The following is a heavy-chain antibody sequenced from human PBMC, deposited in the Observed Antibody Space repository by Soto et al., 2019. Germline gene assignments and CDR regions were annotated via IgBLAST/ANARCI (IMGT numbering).Heavy chain of an antibody. Sequence: PGGSLRLSCAASGFTFSSYWMHWVRQPPGKGLVWVSRINSDGSSTSYADSVKGRFTISRDNAKNTLYLQMNSLRAEDTAVYYCARLLPVAGINYWGQGTQVTVSS. CDR1: GFTFSSYW. D-gene: IGHD6-19*01. J-gene: IGHJ4*02. CDR2: INSDGSST. CDR3: ARLLPVAGINY. V-gene: IGHV3-74*01.